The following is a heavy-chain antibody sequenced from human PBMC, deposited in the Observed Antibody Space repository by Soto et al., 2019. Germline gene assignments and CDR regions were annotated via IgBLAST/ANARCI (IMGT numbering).Heavy chain of an antibody. CDR1: GFNFSTCW. V-gene: IGHV3-74*01. CDR3: ARGTTRWDAFDV. CDR2: IKSDGSST. Sequence: EVQLVESGGGLVQPGGSLRLSCAASGFNFSTCWMHWVRQAPGKGLVWVSRIKSDGSSTSYADSVKGRFTISRDSAKNTLYLQMNSLRAEDTAVYYCARGTTRWDAFDVWGQGTMVTVSS. J-gene: IGHJ3*01. D-gene: IGHD1-1*01.